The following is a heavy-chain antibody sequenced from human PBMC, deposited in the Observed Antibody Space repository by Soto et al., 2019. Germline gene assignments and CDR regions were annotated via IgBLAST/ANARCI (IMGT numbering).Heavy chain of an antibody. CDR1: GYTFTRYY. J-gene: IGHJ3*01. CDR3: ALNAFDF. Sequence: QVQLVQSGAEVKKPGASVKLSCKTSGYTFTRYYIHWVRQAPGQGLEWVEIINPSDGSTSTTQKFRGRVTVTRDMSTSTVYMDLSSLRSEDTAVYYCALNAFDFWGQGTMVTVSS. V-gene: IGHV1-46*01. CDR2: INPSDGST.